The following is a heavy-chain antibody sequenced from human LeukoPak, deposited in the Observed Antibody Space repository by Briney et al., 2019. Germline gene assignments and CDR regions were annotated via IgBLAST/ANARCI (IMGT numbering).Heavy chain of an antibody. CDR2: IIPILGIA. CDR1: GGTFSSYA. CDR3: ALTKSGSNYQYYFDY. Sequence: SVKVSCKASGGTFSSYAISWVRQAPGQGLEWMGRIIPILGIANYAQKFQGRVTITADKSTSTAYMELSSLRSEDTAVYYCALTKSGSNYQYYFDYWVQGTLVTVSS. V-gene: IGHV1-69*04. D-gene: IGHD4-11*01. J-gene: IGHJ4*02.